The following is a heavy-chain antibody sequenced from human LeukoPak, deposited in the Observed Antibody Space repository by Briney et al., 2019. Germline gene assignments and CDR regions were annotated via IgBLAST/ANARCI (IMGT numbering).Heavy chain of an antibody. J-gene: IGHJ5*02. CDR1: GGSFSGYY. Sequence: SETLSLTCAVYGGSFSGYYWSWIRQPPGKGLEWIGEINHSGSTNYNPSLESRVTISVDTSKNQFSLKLSSVTAADTAVYYCARVEGLWFGELSTPWGQGTLVTVSS. CDR3: ARVEGLWFGELSTP. V-gene: IGHV4-34*01. D-gene: IGHD3-10*01. CDR2: INHSGST.